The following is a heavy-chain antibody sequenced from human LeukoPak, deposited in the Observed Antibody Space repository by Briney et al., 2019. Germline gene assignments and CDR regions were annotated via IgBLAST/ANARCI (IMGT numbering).Heavy chain of an antibody. CDR3: ARGSERSGWSDDL. J-gene: IGHJ5*02. CDR1: GYSISSGYY. D-gene: IGHD6-19*01. Sequence: SETLSLTCAVSGYSISSGYYWGWIRQPPGKGLEWIGSIYYSGSTYYNPSLKSRVTISVDTSKNQFSLKLSSVTAADTAVYFCARGSERSGWSDDLWGQGTRVTVSS. CDR2: IYYSGST. V-gene: IGHV4-38-2*01.